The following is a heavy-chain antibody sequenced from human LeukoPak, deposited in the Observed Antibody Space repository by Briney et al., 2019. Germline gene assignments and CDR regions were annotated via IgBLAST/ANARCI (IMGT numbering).Heavy chain of an antibody. D-gene: IGHD5-24*01. CDR1: GFTFSNCW. CDR3: ARDEDGYNYD. CDR2: IKQDGSEK. Sequence: GGSLRLSCAASGFTFSNCWMTWVRQAPGKGLEWVANIKQDGSEKYYVDSVKGRFTISRDNAKNSLCLQMNSLRVEDTAVYYCARDEDGYNYDWGQGTLVTVS. J-gene: IGHJ4*02. V-gene: IGHV3-7*05.